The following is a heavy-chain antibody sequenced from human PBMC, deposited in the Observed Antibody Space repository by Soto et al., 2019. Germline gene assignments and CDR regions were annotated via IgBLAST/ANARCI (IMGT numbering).Heavy chain of an antibody. CDR2: IYYSGGT. CDR1: GAALSSGGYF. Sequence: SETLSLTCTVSGAALSSGGYFYTWVRQPPGKGLEWLGYIYYSGGTNYNPSLKSRVTISLDTSTSQFSLRLISVTAADTAVYYCTREKSDDNYFDPWGQGTLVTSPQ. CDR3: TREKSDDNYFDP. J-gene: IGHJ5*02. V-gene: IGHV4-61*08.